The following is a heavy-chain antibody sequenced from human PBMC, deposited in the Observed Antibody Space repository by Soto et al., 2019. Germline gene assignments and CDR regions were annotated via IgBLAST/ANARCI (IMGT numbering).Heavy chain of an antibody. CDR3: ARAGCGGDCSFDY. V-gene: IGHV1-46*01. CDR2: INPSGGST. J-gene: IGHJ4*02. D-gene: IGHD2-21*02. CDR1: GYTFTNYY. Sequence: QVQLVQSGAEVKKPGASVKVSCKASGYTFTNYYMHWVRQAPGQGLEWMGIINPSGGSTNYAQKFHGRVTMTRDTSTSTVYMELSSLRSEDTAVYYCARAGCGGDCSFDYWGQGTLVTVSS.